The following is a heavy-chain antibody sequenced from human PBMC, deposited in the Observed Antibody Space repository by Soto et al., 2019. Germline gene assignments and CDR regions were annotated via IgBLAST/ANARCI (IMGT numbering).Heavy chain of an antibody. J-gene: IGHJ4*02. V-gene: IGHV3-33*01. CDR3: ARDPGQDEAMDY. CDR1: VFTFSNFG. Sequence: QVQVVESGGGVVQPGTSLRLSCAASVFTFSNFGMHWVRQSPGKGLEWVAVIWHDGKNKYYADSAKGRFTISRDNSKNTLYLQMNSLRAEDTAVYYCARDPGQDEAMDYWGQGTLVTVSS. CDR2: IWHDGKNK.